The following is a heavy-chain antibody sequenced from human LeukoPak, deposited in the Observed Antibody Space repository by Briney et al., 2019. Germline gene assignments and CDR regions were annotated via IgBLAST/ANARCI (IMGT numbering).Heavy chain of an antibody. V-gene: IGHV1-24*01. CDR1: GYTLTELS. J-gene: IGHJ4*02. CDR3: AQTSSSWDPYFDY. Sequence: ASVKVSCKVSGYTLTELSMHWVRQAPGKGLEWMGGFDPEDGETIYAQKFQGRVTMTRDTSTSTVYMELSSLRSEDTAVYYCAQTSSSWDPYFDYWGQGTLVTVSS. CDR2: FDPEDGET. D-gene: IGHD6-13*01.